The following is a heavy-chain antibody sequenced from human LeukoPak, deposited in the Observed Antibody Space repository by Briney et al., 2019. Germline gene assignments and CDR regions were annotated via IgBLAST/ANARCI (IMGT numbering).Heavy chain of an antibody. D-gene: IGHD2/OR15-2a*01. J-gene: IGHJ4*02. V-gene: IGHV3-23*01. CDR2: ISGSGGST. Sequence: GGSLRLSCAASGFTFSSYAMSWVRQAPGKWLEWVSAISGSGGSTYYADSVKGRFTISRDNSKNTLYLQMNSLRAEDTAVYYCAKDFWASNYFDYWGQGTLVTVSS. CDR3: AKDFWASNYFDY. CDR1: GFTFSSYA.